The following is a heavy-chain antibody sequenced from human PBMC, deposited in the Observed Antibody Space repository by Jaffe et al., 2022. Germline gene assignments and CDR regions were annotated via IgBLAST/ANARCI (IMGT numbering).Heavy chain of an antibody. V-gene: IGHV1-69*08. CDR3: ARDLYCSSTSCFPQNWFDP. CDR2: IIPILGIA. D-gene: IGHD2-2*01. J-gene: IGHJ5*02. Sequence: QVQLVQSGAEVKKPGSSVKVSCKASGGTFSSYTISWVRQAPGQGLEWMGRIIPILGIANYAQKFQGRVTITADKSTSTAYMELSSLRSEDTAVYYCARDLYCSSTSCFPQNWFDPWGQGTLVTVSS. CDR1: GGTFSSYT.